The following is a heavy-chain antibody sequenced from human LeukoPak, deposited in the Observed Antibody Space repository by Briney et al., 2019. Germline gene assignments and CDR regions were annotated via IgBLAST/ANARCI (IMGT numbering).Heavy chain of an antibody. Sequence: SETLSLTCTVSGDSISSNSYYWGWIRQPPGKGLEWIGNIYYSGSTYYNPSLKSRVTISVDTSENQFSLKLSSVTAADTAVYYCARAKGRVSIFGVVISPLDYWGQGTLVTVSS. CDR2: IYYSGST. CDR1: GDSISSNSYY. D-gene: IGHD3-3*01. J-gene: IGHJ4*02. V-gene: IGHV4-39*01. CDR3: ARAKGRVSIFGVVISPLDY.